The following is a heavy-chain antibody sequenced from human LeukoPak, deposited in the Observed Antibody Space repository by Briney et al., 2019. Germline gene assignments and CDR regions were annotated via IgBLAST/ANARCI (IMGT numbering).Heavy chain of an antibody. D-gene: IGHD3-22*01. CDR3: ARRHLGSGYEDDAFDI. CDR2: IYYSGST. CDR1: GGSISSGCYY. J-gene: IGHJ3*02. V-gene: IGHV4-39*01. Sequence: SETLSLTCTVSGGSISSGCYYWGWIRQPPGKGLEWIGSIYYSGSTYYNPSLKSRVTISADTSKNQFSLELSSVTAADTAAYYCARRHLGSGYEDDAFDIWGQGTMVTVSS.